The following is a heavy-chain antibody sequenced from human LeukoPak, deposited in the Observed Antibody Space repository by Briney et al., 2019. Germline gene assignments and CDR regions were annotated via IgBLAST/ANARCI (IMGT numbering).Heavy chain of an antibody. J-gene: IGHJ4*02. D-gene: IGHD5-24*01. CDR3: AKDRGWLQLG. CDR2: ISGSGGST. CDR1: GFAXXSYA. V-gene: IGHV3-23*01. Sequence: XAXXGFAXXSYAMSWVRQAPGKGLEWVSAISGSGGSTYYADSVKGRFTISRDNSKNTLYLQMNSLRAEDTAVYYCAKDRGWLQLGWGQGTLVTVSS.